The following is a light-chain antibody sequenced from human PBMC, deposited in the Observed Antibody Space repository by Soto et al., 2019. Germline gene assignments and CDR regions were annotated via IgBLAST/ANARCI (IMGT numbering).Light chain of an antibody. CDR1: SEHSHYA. CDR3: QTWGTGIRV. Sequence: QSVLTQSPSASASLGASVRLTCSLSSEHSHYAIAWHQQQPEKGPRYLMKINSDGSHNKGDGVPDRFSGSSSGAERYLTISSLQSEDEADYYCQTWGTGIRVFGGGTKLTVL. V-gene: IGLV4-69*01. CDR2: INSDGSH. J-gene: IGLJ3*02.